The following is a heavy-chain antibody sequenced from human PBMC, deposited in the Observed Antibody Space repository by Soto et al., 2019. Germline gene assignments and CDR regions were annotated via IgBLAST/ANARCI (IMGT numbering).Heavy chain of an antibody. CDR2: ISYDGSNK. Sequence: QSGGSLRLSCAASGFTFSGYAMHWVRQSPGKGLEWVAVISYDGSNKYYADSVKGRFTISRDNSKNTLYLQMNSLRAEDTAVYYCARERARRSKQYYYDSSGPDYEGAFDIWGQGTMVTVSS. D-gene: IGHD3-22*01. CDR1: GFTFSGYA. CDR3: ARERARRSKQYYYDSSGPDYEGAFDI. V-gene: IGHV3-30-3*01. J-gene: IGHJ3*02.